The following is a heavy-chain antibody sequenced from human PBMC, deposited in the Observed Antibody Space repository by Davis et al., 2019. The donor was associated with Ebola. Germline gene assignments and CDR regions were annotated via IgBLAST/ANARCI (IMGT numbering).Heavy chain of an antibody. D-gene: IGHD2-8*01. CDR2: IYYSGST. Sequence: SETLSLTCAVYGGSFSGYYWSWIRQHPGKGLEWIGYIYYSGSTYYNPSLKSRVTISVDTSKNQFSLKLSSVTAADTAVYYCARGQDIVLMVCRYNWFDPWGQGTLVTVSS. J-gene: IGHJ5*02. V-gene: IGHV4-31*11. CDR1: GGSFSGYY. CDR3: ARGQDIVLMVCRYNWFDP.